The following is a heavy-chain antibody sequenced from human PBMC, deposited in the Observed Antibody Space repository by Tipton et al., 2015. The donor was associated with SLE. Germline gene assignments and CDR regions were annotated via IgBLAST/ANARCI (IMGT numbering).Heavy chain of an antibody. Sequence: QLVQSGAEVKKPGASVKVSCKASGYTFTSYYMHWVRQAPGQGLEWMGWINPNSGGTNYAKKFQGRVTMTRDTSISTAYMELNRLRSDDTAVYYCARSLTMIVVASPNDAFDIWGQGTMVTVSS. D-gene: IGHD3-22*01. CDR1: GYTFTSYY. V-gene: IGHV1-2*02. CDR3: ARSLTMIVVASPNDAFDI. J-gene: IGHJ3*02. CDR2: INPNSGGT.